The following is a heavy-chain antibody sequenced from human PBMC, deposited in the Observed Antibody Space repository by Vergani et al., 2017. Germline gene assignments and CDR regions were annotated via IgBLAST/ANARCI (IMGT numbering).Heavy chain of an antibody. CDR1: GGSISSGDYY. Sequence: QVQLQESGPGLVKPSQTLSLTCTVSGGSISSGDYYWSWIRQPPGKGLEWIGYIYYSGSTYYNPSLKSRVTISVDTSKNQFSLKLSSVTAADTAVYYCARVRRDDSSGYYYYNGMDVWGQGTTVTVSS. CDR2: IYYSGST. J-gene: IGHJ6*02. D-gene: IGHD3-22*01. V-gene: IGHV4-30-4*01. CDR3: ARVRRDDSSGYYYYNGMDV.